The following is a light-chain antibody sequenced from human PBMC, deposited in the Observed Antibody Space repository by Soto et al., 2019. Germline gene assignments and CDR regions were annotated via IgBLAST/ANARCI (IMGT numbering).Light chain of an antibody. CDR1: QSFSSK. V-gene: IGKV3-15*01. CDR2: SAS. CDR3: HQYNHWLTWT. Sequence: EIVMTQSPATLSLSPGQRATLSCRASQSFSSKLAWYQQRPGQAPRLLIYSASTRATGIPARFSGSGSGTEFTLTISSLQSEDFAVYYCHQYNHWLTWTFGQGTKVDIX. J-gene: IGKJ1*01.